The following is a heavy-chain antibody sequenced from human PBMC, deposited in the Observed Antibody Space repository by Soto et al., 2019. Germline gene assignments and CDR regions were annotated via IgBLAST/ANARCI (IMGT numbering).Heavy chain of an antibody. CDR2: ISSSSSTI. Sequence: GGSLRLSCAASGFTFSSYSMNWVRQAPGKGLEWVSYISSSSSTIYYADSVKGQFTISRDNAKNSLYLQMNSLRDEDTAVYYCARDHSSGWSFYYYYGMDVWGQGTTVTVSS. J-gene: IGHJ6*02. CDR3: ARDHSSGWSFYYYYGMDV. CDR1: GFTFSSYS. V-gene: IGHV3-48*02. D-gene: IGHD6-19*01.